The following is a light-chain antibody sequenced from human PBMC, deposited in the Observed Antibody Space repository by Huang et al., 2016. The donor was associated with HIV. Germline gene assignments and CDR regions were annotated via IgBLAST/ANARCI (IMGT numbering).Light chain of an antibody. V-gene: IGKV3-15*01. CDR3: QQYNNWPFT. CDR2: GAS. Sequence: ENVMTQSPATLSVSPGARATLSCRVRQSVSSNLAWYQKKPGQAPRLIIYGASTRATGGPARFSGSGSGTEFTVTISSLQSEDFAVYYFQQYNNWPFTFGQGTKLEIK. CDR1: QSVSSN. J-gene: IGKJ2*01.